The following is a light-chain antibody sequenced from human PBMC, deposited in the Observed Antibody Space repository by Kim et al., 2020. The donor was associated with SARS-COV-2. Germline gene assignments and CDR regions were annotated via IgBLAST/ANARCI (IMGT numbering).Light chain of an antibody. Sequence: ADLGDRVTSTCPASQKIGRSLAWYQQKPGKAANLLIYMESSLEGWVPSRFSGSGSGSDFTLTISSLKPDDLATYYCQQYKTYPWTFVQGTKVDIK. J-gene: IGKJ1*01. CDR3: QQYKTYPWT. CDR1: QKIGRS. CDR2: MES. V-gene: IGKV1-5*03.